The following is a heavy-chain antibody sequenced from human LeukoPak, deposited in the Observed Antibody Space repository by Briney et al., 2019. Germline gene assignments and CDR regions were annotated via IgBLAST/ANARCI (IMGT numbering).Heavy chain of an antibody. CDR2: LGWDGGSI. CDR1: GFTFHDHA. Sequence: GRSLRLSCEASGFTFHDHAMRWVRQAPGKGLEWVSGLGWDGGSIGYADSVQGRFTISRDNEKNSLFLQMNSLRVEDTALYYCAKDLGGSATTVWGQGTLVTVSS. D-gene: IGHD2-2*01. J-gene: IGHJ4*02. CDR3: AKDLGGSATTV. V-gene: IGHV3-9*01.